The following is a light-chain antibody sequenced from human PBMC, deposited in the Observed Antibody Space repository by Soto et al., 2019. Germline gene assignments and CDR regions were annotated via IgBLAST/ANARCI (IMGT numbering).Light chain of an antibody. Sequence: EIVLTQSPATLSLSPGERATLSCRASQSVSSYLAWYQQQPGQAPRLLIYDASNRATGIPARFSGSGSGTDLTLTISSLEPEDFAVYYYQQRSNWPVTFGKGTRLEIK. CDR1: QSVSSY. CDR2: DAS. J-gene: IGKJ5*01. CDR3: QQRSNWPVT. V-gene: IGKV3-11*01.